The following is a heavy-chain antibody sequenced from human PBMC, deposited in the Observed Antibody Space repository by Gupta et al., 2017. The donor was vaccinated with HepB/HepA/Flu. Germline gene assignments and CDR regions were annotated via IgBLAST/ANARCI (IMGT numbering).Heavy chain of an antibody. CDR2: ISSSGSTI. D-gene: IGHD3-10*01. CDR1: GFTFSSYE. Sequence: EVQLVESGGGLVQPGGSLRLSCAASGFTFSSYEMNWVRQAPGKGLEWVSYISSSGSTIYYADSVKGRFTISRDNAKNSLYLQMNSLRAEDTAVYYCWAVRESYLGSPWPYGMDVWGQGTTVTVSS. CDR3: WAVRESYLGSPWPYGMDV. J-gene: IGHJ6*02. V-gene: IGHV3-48*03.